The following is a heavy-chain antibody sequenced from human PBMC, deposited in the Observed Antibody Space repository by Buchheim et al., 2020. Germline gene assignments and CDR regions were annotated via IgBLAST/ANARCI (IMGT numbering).Heavy chain of an antibody. J-gene: IGHJ6*02. CDR3: ARSPRAADAYYYYYYGMDV. V-gene: IGHV4-59*01. Sequence: QVQLQESGPGLVKPSETLSLTCTVSGGSISSYYWSWIRQPPGKGLEWIGYIYYSGSTNYNPSLKSRVTISVDTSKNQFSLTLSSVTAADTAVYYCARSPRAADAYYYYYYGMDVWGQGTT. CDR2: IYYSGST. CDR1: GGSISSYY. D-gene: IGHD2-15*01.